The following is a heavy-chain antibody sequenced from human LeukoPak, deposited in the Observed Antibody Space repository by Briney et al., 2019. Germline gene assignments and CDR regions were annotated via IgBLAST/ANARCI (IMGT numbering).Heavy chain of an antibody. J-gene: IGHJ4*02. CDR2: ISASGGST. V-gene: IGHV3-23*01. D-gene: IGHD6-13*01. CDR3: AKDQIHSSGWYHYFDY. CDR1: GFTFSSYA. Sequence: PGGSLRLSCAASGFTFSSYAMSWVRQAPGKGLEWVSAISASGGSTYYADSVKGRFTISRDNAKNTLDLRMNSLRAEDTAVYFCAKDQIHSSGWYHYFDYWGQGTLVTVSS.